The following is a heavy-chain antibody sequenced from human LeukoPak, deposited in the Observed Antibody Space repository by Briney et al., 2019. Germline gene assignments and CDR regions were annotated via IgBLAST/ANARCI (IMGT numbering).Heavy chain of an antibody. CDR2: ISSSGSTI. V-gene: IGHV3-11*04. CDR1: GFTFSDYY. CDR3: AREGSYQLLPSPTLDY. Sequence: GGSLRLSCAASGFTFSDYYMSWIRQAPGKGLEWVSYISSSGSTIYYADSVKGRFTISRDNAKNSLYPQMNSLRAEDTAVYYCAREGSYQLLPSPTLDYWGQGTLVTVSS. J-gene: IGHJ4*02. D-gene: IGHD2-2*01.